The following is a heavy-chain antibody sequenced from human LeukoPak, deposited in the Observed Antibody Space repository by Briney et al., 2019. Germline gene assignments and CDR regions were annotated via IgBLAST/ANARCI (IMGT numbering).Heavy chain of an antibody. J-gene: IGHJ4*02. CDR2: ISSSSRTI. CDR1: GFSFTNAW. V-gene: IGHV3-48*01. D-gene: IGHD1-7*01. CDR3: ARSSRELGGYAPWELMPPFDY. Sequence: GGSLRLSCAASGFSFTNAWMSWVRQAPGKGLEWLSYISSSSRTIYYADSVEGRFTISRDNAKNSLNLQMNSLRVEDTAVYYCARSSRELGGYAPWELMPPFDYWGQGTLVTVSS.